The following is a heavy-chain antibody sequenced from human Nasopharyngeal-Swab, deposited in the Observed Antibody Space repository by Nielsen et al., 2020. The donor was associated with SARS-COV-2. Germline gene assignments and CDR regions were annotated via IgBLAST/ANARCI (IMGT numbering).Heavy chain of an antibody. CDR1: GVIFSKYW. J-gene: IGHJ4*02. CDR2: VNQDGSRT. Sequence: GESLKISCVASGVIFSKYWMHWVRQAPGKGLVWVSRVNQDGSRTDYADSVRGRFTISRDNAESTLYLQMNSLRVEDTAVYYCVKHQGSSSDQWGQGTLVTVSS. V-gene: IGHV3-74*01. CDR3: VKHQGSSSDQ.